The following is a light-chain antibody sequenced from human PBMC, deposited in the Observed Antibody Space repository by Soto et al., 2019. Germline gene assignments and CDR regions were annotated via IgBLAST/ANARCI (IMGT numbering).Light chain of an antibody. CDR3: QQFDNSVYT. CDR2: AAS. Sequence: EIVLTQSPGTLSLSPGERVTLSCRASQSVSSCYSAWYQQRPGQAPRLLIYAASTRATGIPARFSGSGSGTDFTLTISSLEPEDFAVYYCQQFDNSVYTFGQGTKLEIK. V-gene: IGKV3-20*01. J-gene: IGKJ2*01. CDR1: QSVSSCY.